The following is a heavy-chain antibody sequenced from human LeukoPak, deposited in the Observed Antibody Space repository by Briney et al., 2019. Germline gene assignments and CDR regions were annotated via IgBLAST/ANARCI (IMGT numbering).Heavy chain of an antibody. D-gene: IGHD3-22*01. J-gene: IGHJ4*02. CDR3: ARPNSLYYYDSSGPYDNFDY. V-gene: IGHV5-51*01. CDR1: GYSFTNYW. Sequence: GESLKISCQASGYSFTNYWIGWVRQMPGKGLEWMGIIYPGDSDTRYSPSFQGQVTISADKSISTAYLQWSSLKASDTAMYYCARPNSLYYYDSSGPYDNFDYWGQGTLVTVTS. CDR2: IYPGDSDT.